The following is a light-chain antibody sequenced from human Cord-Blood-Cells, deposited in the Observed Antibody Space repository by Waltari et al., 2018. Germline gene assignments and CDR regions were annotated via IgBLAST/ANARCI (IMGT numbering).Light chain of an antibody. J-gene: IGKJ3*01. V-gene: IGKV1-39*01. CDR1: QSISSY. CDR2: AAS. CDR3: QQSYSTPLT. Sequence: DIQMTQSPSSLSASVGDRVTITCRASQSISSYLNLYQQKPGKAPKLLIYAASSLQSGVASRFSGSGSGTDFTLTISSRQPEDFATYYCQQSYSTPLTFGPGTKVDIK.